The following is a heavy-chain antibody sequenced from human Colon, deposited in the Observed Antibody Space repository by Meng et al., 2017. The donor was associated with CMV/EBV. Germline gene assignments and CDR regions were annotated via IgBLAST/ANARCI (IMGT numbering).Heavy chain of an antibody. D-gene: IGHD3-22*01. CDR1: GYTFTSYD. CDR3: AKPFLSGYYSFDS. CDR2: MNPNSGNT. Sequence: ASVKVSCKASGYTFTSYDINWVRQATGQGLEWMGWMNPNSGNTGYAQKFQGRVTITRNTSISTAYMELSSLRSEDTAVYYCAKPFLSGYYSFDSWGQGTLVTVSS. V-gene: IGHV1-8*03. J-gene: IGHJ4*02.